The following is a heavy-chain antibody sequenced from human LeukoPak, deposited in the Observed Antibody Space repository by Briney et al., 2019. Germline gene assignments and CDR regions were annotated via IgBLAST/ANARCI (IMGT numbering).Heavy chain of an antibody. D-gene: IGHD6-6*01. CDR1: GFTFSSYA. V-gene: IGHV3-23*01. CDR2: ISGSGGST. J-gene: IGHJ6*03. CDR3: AKASIAARPGYYYYMDV. Sequence: PGGSLRLSCAASGFTFSSYAMSWVRQAPGKGLEWVSAISGSGGSTYYADSVKGRFTISRDNSKNTLYLQMNSLRAEDTAVYYCAKASIAARPGYYYYMDVWGKGTTVTVSS.